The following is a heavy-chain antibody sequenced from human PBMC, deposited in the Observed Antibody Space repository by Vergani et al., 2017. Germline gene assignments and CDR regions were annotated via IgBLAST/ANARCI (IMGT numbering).Heavy chain of an antibody. D-gene: IGHD3-10*01. Sequence: EVQLLESGGGLVQPGGSLRLSCAASGFTFSSYAMSWVRQAPGKGLEWVSAISGSGGSTYYADSVKGRFTISRDNSKNTLYLQMNSLRAEDTAVYYCSIHGWETRGSGDYWGQGTLVTVSS. CDR2: ISGSGGST. V-gene: IGHV3-23*01. CDR1: GFTFSSYA. CDR3: SIHGWETRGSGDY. J-gene: IGHJ4*02.